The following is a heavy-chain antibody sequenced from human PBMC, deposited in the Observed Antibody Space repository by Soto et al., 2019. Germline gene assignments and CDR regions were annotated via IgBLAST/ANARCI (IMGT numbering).Heavy chain of an antibody. V-gene: IGHV3-30*18. CDR3: AKGRAAAGTRLTFDY. J-gene: IGHJ4*02. Sequence: GVPLRLSCAASGFTFSSYGIHWVRQAPGKGLEWVAVISYDGSNKYHADSVKGRFTISRDNSKNTLYLQMNSLRAEDTAVYYCAKGRAAAGTRLTFDYWGQGTLVTVSS. D-gene: IGHD6-13*01. CDR2: ISYDGSNK. CDR1: GFTFSSYG.